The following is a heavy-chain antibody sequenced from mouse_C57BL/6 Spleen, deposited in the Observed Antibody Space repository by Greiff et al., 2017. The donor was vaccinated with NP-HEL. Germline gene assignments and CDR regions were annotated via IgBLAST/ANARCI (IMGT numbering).Heavy chain of an antibody. CDR2: IYPGSGST. J-gene: IGHJ4*01. CDR3: ARSDYGNPYYAMDY. D-gene: IGHD2-1*01. CDR1: GYTFTSYW. Sequence: VQLQQSGAELVKPGASVKMSCKASGYTFTSYWITWVKQRPGQGLEWIGDIYPGSGSTNYNEKFKSKATLTVDTSSSTAYMQLSSLTSEDSAVYYCARSDYGNPYYAMDYWGQGTSVTVSS. V-gene: IGHV1-55*01.